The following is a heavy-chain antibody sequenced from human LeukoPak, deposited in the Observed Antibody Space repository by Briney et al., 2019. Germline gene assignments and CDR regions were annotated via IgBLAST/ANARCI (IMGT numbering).Heavy chain of an antibody. D-gene: IGHD4-17*01. Sequence: ASVRVSCKASGYTFTSYSISWVRQAPGQGLEGMGWISADNGNTKYVQKLQGRVTMITDTSTSTAYMELRSLRSDGTAVYYCAIVDHDYGDYWFDPWGQGTLVTVSS. CDR3: AIVDHDYGDYWFDP. CDR2: ISADNGNT. V-gene: IGHV1-18*01. CDR1: GYTFTSYS. J-gene: IGHJ5*02.